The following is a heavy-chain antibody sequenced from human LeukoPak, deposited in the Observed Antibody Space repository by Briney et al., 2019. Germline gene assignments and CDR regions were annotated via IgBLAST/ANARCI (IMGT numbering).Heavy chain of an antibody. V-gene: IGHV4-31*03. D-gene: IGHD3-9*01. J-gene: IGHJ5*02. Sequence: NPSETLSLTCTVSGGSITSTTHYWSWIRQHPGKGLEWIGYIYYSGSTQYNPSLKSRVTISVDTSKKQFSLKLSSVTDADTAVYYCAREYYDTLTGSGGWFDPWGQGTLVTVSS. CDR2: IYYSGST. CDR3: AREYYDTLTGSGGWFDP. CDR1: GGSITSTTHY.